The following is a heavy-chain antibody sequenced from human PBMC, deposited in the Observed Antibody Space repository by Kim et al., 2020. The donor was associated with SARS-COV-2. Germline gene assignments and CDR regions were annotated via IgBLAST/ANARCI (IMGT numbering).Heavy chain of an antibody. CDR3: ARNEDY. CDR1: GYTSTSYA. J-gene: IGHJ4*02. V-gene: IGHV1-3*01. CDR2: IDADNGNT. Sequence: ASVKVSCKASGYTSTSYAFHWVRQAPGQGLEWMGWIDADNGNTKYSQKFQGRVTLTRDTSASTAYMELSSLRSEDTAVYYCARNEDYWGQGTLVTVSS.